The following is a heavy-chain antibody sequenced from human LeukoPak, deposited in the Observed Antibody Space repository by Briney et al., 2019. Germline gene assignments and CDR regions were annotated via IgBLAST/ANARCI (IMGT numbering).Heavy chain of an antibody. D-gene: IGHD5-18*01. V-gene: IGHV4-34*01. CDR2: INHSGST. J-gene: IGHJ4*02. CDR1: GGSFSGYY. CDR3: ARGLGEVSGYSYGLFNDY. Sequence: SETLSLTCAVYGGSFSGYYWSWIRQPPGKGLEWIGEINHSGSTNYNPYLKSRVTISVDTSKNQFSLKLSSVTAADTAVYYCARGLGEVSGYSYGLFNDYWGQGTLDTVSS.